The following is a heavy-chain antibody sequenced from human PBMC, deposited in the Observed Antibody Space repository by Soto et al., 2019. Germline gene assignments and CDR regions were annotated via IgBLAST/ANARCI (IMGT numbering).Heavy chain of an antibody. J-gene: IGHJ6*01. CDR1: GGSISSGYCY. Sequence: SETLSLTCSVSGGSISSGYCYWSWIRQPPGKGLEWIGNIYYSGNTYYNPSLKSRLIISIDTSKKQFSLKVGSVTAADTAVYYCASSSLYGMEVWGQGTTVTVSS. CDR3: ASSSLYGMEV. V-gene: IGHV4-30-4*01. CDR2: IYYSGNT.